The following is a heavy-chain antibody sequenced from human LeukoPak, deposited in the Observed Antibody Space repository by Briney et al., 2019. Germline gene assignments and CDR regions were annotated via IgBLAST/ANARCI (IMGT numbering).Heavy chain of an antibody. CDR3: ARTMNSGSYSYFDY. D-gene: IGHD1-26*01. Sequence: ASVKVSCKASGYTFTSYGISWVRQATGQGLEWMGWMNPNSGNTGYAQKFQGRVTITRNTSISTAYMELSSLRSEDTAVYYCARTMNSGSYSYFDYWGQGTLVTVSS. CDR1: GYTFTSYG. J-gene: IGHJ4*02. V-gene: IGHV1-8*03. CDR2: MNPNSGNT.